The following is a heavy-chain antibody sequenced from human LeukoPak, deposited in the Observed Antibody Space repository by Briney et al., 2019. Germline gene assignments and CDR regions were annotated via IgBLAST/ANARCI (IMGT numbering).Heavy chain of an antibody. Sequence: ASVKVSCKASGGSFSSYAISWVRQAPGQGLEWMGGIIPIFGTANYAQKFQGRVTITTDESTSTAYMELSSLRSEDTAVYYCARNRGYSYGSDYYYMDVWGKGTTVTVSS. D-gene: IGHD5-18*01. CDR3: ARNRGYSYGSDYYYMDV. CDR2: IIPIFGTA. J-gene: IGHJ6*03. CDR1: GGSFSSYA. V-gene: IGHV1-69*05.